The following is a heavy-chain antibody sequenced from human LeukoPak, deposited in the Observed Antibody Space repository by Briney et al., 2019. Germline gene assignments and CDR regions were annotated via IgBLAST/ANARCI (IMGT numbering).Heavy chain of an antibody. J-gene: IGHJ4*02. CDR3: ARSPGGAYFDY. CDR1: GFTFSSYW. D-gene: IGHD3-16*01. V-gene: IGHV3-74*01. Sequence: GGSLRLSCAASGFTFSSYWMHWVRQAPGKGLVWVSLINSDGSSRNYADSVKGRFTISRDNAKNTLYLQMNSLRVEDTAVYYCARSPGGAYFDYWGQGTLVTVSS. CDR2: INSDGSSR.